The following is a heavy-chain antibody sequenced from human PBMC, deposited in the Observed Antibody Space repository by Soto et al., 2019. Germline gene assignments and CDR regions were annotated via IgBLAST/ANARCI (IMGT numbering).Heavy chain of an antibody. CDR2: IYYSGST. V-gene: IGHV4-39*02. CDR3: ARESYYFDY. CDR1: GGSISSSSYY. J-gene: IGHJ4*02. Sequence: PSETLSLTCTVSGGSISSSSYYWGWIRQPPGKGLEWIGSIYYSGSTYYNPSLKSRVTISRDNSQNTLYLQMNSLRAEDTAVYYCARESYYFDYWGQGVLVTVSS.